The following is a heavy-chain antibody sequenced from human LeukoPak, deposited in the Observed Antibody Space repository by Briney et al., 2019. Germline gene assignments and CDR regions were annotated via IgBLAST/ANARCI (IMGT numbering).Heavy chain of an antibody. CDR3: AKGIWFGELLHDY. CDR1: GFTFSSYS. CDR2: ISYDGSNK. Sequence: GGSLRLSCAASGFTFSSYSMNWVRQAPGKGLEWVAVISYDGSNKYYADSVKGRFTISRDNSKNTLYLQMNSLRAEDTAVYYCAKGIWFGELLHDYWGQGTLVTVSS. J-gene: IGHJ4*02. V-gene: IGHV3-30*18. D-gene: IGHD3-10*01.